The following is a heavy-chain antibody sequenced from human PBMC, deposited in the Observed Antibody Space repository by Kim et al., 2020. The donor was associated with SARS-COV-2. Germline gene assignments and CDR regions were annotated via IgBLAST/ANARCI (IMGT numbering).Heavy chain of an antibody. Sequence: SLKGRVTISVDTSKIQFSLKLSSVTAADTAVYYCAREPGGGGDYAGWFDPWGQGTLVTVSS. CDR3: AREPGGGGDYAGWFDP. J-gene: IGHJ5*02. D-gene: IGHD4-17*01. V-gene: IGHV4-31*02.